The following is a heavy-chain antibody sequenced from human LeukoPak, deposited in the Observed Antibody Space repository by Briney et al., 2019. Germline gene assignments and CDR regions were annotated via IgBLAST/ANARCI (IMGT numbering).Heavy chain of an antibody. J-gene: IGHJ4*02. D-gene: IGHD3-10*01. CDR3: AKDLHYGSADY. CDR2: IYYSGST. CDR1: GGSISSSSYY. V-gene: IGHV4-39*07. Sequence: PSETLSLTCTVSGGSISSSSYYWGWIRQPPGKGLEWIGSIYYSGSTYYNPPLKSRVTISVDTSKNQFSLKLSSVTAADTAVYYCAKDLHYGSADYWGQGTLVTVSS.